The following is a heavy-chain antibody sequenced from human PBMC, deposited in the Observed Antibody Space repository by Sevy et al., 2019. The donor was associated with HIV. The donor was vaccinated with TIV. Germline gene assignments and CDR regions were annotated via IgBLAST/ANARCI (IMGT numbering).Heavy chain of an antibody. D-gene: IGHD2-2*02. CDR2: IKQDESEK. V-gene: IGHV3-7*01. J-gene: IGHJ6*02. CDR1: GFIFSNYW. CDR3: ARAGGDTVVVSTAIGILIMDV. Sequence: GGSLRLSCTASGFIFSNYWMSWVRQAPGKGLEWVANIKQDESEKYYVDSVKGRFTISRDNTKNSLYLQMNSLRAEDTAVYYCARAGGDTVVVSTAIGILIMDVWGQGTTVTVSS.